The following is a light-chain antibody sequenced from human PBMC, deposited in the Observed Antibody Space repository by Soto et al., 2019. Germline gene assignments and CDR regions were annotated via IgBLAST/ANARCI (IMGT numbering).Light chain of an antibody. CDR2: GTV. J-gene: IGKJ1*01. CDR3: QQYSSSART. Sequence: EIVLTQSPGTLSLSPGERATLSCRASQSITASYLAWYQQKPGQAPRLVIYGTVTRATGIPDRFSGSGSGTDFTLTISRLEPEDFAVYYCQQYSSSARTFGPGTKVEIK. CDR1: QSITASY. V-gene: IGKV3-20*01.